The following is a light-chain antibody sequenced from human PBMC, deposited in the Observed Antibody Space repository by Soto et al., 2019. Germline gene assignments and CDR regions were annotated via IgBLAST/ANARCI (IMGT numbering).Light chain of an antibody. Sequence: EIVMTQSPATLSVSPGERATISCRASQSVSSKVAWYQQKPGQAPRLLMHGTSTRATGIPARFSGSGSGTEFTLTISSLQSEEFSVYYCQQYNNWYTFGQGTKLEIK. V-gene: IGKV3-15*01. J-gene: IGKJ2*01. CDR1: QSVSSK. CDR2: GTS. CDR3: QQYNNWYT.